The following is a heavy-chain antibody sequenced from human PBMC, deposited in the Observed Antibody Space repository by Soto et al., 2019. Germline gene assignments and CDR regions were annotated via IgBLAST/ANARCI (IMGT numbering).Heavy chain of an antibody. J-gene: IGHJ4*02. Sequence: GGSLRLSCAASGFTFSSYGMHWVRQAPGKGLEWVAVIWYDGSNKYYADSVKGRFTISRDNSKNTLYLQMNSLRAEDTAVYYYARGLIIAPAIFPPEQPLFAYWGQGTLVPVSP. CDR3: ARGLIIAPAIFPPEQPLFAY. D-gene: IGHD2-2*01. V-gene: IGHV3-33*01. CDR2: IWYDGSNK. CDR1: GFTFSSYG.